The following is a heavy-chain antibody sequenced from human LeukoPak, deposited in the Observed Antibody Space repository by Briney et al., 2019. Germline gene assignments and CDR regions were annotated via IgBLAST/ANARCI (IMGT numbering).Heavy chain of an antibody. Sequence: PSETLSLTCTVSGGSVSSGSYYWSWIRQPPGKGLGWIGYIYYSGSTNYNPSLKSRVTISVDTSKNQFSLKLSSVTAADTAVYYCAREAGLEDWFDPWGQGTLVTVSS. D-gene: IGHD3-10*01. J-gene: IGHJ5*02. CDR2: IYYSGST. V-gene: IGHV4-61*01. CDR3: AREAGLEDWFDP. CDR1: GGSVSSGSYY.